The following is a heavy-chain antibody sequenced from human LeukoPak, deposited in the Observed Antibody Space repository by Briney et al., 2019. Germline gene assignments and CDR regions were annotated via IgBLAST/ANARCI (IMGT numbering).Heavy chain of an antibody. J-gene: IGHJ4*02. D-gene: IGHD4-23*01. CDR2: IASDGSST. V-gene: IGHV3-74*01. CDR1: GFTFSSYW. Sequence: GGSLRLSCAASGFTFSSYWMNWVRHAPGKGLVWVSRIASDGSSTTYADSVKGRFSISRDNAKNTLYLQMNSLRVEDTAVYYCARGRPHGNDYWGQGTLVTVSS. CDR3: ARGRPHGNDY.